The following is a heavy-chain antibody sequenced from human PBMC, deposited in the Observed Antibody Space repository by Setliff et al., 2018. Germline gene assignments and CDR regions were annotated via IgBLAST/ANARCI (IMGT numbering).Heavy chain of an antibody. V-gene: IGHV3-48*01. CDR2: ISSSSSTI. Sequence: PGGSLRLSCAASGFTFSSYSMNWVRQAPGKGLEWVSYISSSSSTIYYADSVKGRFTISRDNSKNTLYLQMNSLRAEDTAVYYCARDWASGDDHWGRGTLVTVSS. CDR3: ARDWASGDDH. J-gene: IGHJ4*02. CDR1: GFTFSSYS. D-gene: IGHD3-10*01.